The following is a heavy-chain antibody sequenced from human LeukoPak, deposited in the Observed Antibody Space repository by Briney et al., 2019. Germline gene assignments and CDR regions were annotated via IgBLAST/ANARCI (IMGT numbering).Heavy chain of an antibody. Sequence: TLSLTCTVSGGSISSGDYYWSWIRQPPGKGLEWIGYIYYSGSTYYNPSLKSRVTISVDTSKNQFSLKLSSVTAADTAVYYCARDVGCSSTSCYRPYYYYYMDVWGKGTTVTVSS. V-gene: IGHV4-30-4*08. D-gene: IGHD2-2*01. CDR3: ARDVGCSSTSCYRPYYYYYMDV. J-gene: IGHJ6*03. CDR1: GGSISSGDYY. CDR2: IYYSGST.